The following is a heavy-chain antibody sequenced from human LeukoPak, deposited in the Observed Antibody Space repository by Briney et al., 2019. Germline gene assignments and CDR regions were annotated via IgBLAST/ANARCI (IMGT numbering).Heavy chain of an antibody. CDR3: AKSIGGAFDY. V-gene: IGHV1-2*02. CDR1: GYIFTDYY. D-gene: IGHD3-16*01. J-gene: IGHJ4*02. CDR2: ISPNGGGT. Sequence: GASVKVFCKASGYIFTDYYMYWVRQAPGQGPEWIGWISPNGGGTKYAQKFQSRVTMTSDASVTTAYMELSGLTSDDTAVYYCAKSIGGAFDYWGQGTLVIVSS.